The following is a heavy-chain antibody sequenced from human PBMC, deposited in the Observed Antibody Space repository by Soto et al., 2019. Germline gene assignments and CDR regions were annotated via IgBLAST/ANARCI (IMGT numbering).Heavy chain of an antibody. CDR3: ARDEYGSNSGSPYNY. D-gene: IGHD4-17*01. J-gene: IGHJ4*02. Sequence: EVQLVESGGGLVQPGGSLRLSCAASRFTFSSYWMSWVRQAPGKGLEWVGNAKPDGSETYYVDSVRGRFTISRDNAKNSLYLQMNSLRADDTAVYYCARDEYGSNSGSPYNYWGQGTLVSVSS. CDR1: RFTFSSYW. V-gene: IGHV3-7*04. CDR2: AKPDGSET.